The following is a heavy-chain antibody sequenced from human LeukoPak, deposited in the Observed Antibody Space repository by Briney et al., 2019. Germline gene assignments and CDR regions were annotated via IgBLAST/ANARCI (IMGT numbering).Heavy chain of an antibody. J-gene: IGHJ4*02. Sequence: SETLSLTCTVSGGSISSYYWSWIRQPPGKGLEWIGYIYYSGSTNYNPSLKSRVTISVDTSKNQFSLKLSSVTAADTAVYYCARGDYYDSSGYSTQYYFGYWGQGTLVTVSS. D-gene: IGHD3-22*01. CDR1: GGSISSYY. V-gene: IGHV4-59*01. CDR2: IYYSGST. CDR3: ARGDYYDSSGYSTQYYFGY.